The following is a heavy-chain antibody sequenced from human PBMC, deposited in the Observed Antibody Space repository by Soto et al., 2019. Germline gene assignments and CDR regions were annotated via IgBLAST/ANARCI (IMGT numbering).Heavy chain of an antibody. D-gene: IGHD4-17*01. CDR3: ARDHYGGNPGSWFDP. CDR1: GFTFSIFA. J-gene: IGHJ5*02. Sequence: VQLVESGGGVVQPGRSLRLSCAASGFTFSIFAMHWVRQAPGKGLEWVALISYDGIHKYYADSVKGRFTISKDNSRNTLYVQLDSLRADDTAMYYCARDHYGGNPGSWFDPWGQGTLVTVSS. V-gene: IGHV3-30-3*01. CDR2: ISYDGIHK.